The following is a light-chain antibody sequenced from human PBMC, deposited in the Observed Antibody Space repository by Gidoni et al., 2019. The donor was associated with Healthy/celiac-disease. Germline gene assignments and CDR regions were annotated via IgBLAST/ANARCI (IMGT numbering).Light chain of an antibody. CDR2: AAS. J-gene: IGKJ2*01. V-gene: IGKV1-9*01. CDR1: QGISSD. CDR3: QQLNSYPRT. Sequence: DIQLTQSPSFLSASVGDRVTITCRASQGISSDLAWYQQKPGKAPKLLIYAASTLQSGVPSRFSGSRSGTEFTLTISSLQPEDFASYYCQQLNSYPRTFGQGTKLEIK.